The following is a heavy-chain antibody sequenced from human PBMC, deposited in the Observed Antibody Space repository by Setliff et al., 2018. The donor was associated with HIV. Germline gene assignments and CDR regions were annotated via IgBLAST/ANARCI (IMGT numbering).Heavy chain of an antibody. V-gene: IGHV1-8*02. D-gene: IGHD1-26*01. J-gene: IGHJ4*02. CDR3: ARDPEPTGFSGSFGY. CDR1: GYTFTSYD. Sequence: ASVKVSCKASGYTFTSYDINWVRQATGQGLEWMGWMMPSSGNTGYAQKFQGRLTMTRNTSISTAYMELSGLISEDAAVYYCARDPEPTGFSGSFGYWGQGTLVTVSS. CDR2: MMPSSGNT.